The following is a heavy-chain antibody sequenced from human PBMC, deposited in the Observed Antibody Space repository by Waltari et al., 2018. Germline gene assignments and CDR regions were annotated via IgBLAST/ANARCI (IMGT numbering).Heavy chain of an antibody. CDR3: ARVGARGAFDI. D-gene: IGHD3-10*01. CDR2: IIPIFGTA. Sequence: QVQLVQSGAAVKKPGASVKVSCQGSGAPFSCYAIRWVQQGHRPGLAWMGGIIPIFGTANYAQKFQGRFTITADKSTSTAYMELSSLRSEDTAGYYWARVGARGAFDIWGQGTMVTVSS. CDR1: GAPFSCYA. V-gene: IGHV1-69*14. J-gene: IGHJ3*02.